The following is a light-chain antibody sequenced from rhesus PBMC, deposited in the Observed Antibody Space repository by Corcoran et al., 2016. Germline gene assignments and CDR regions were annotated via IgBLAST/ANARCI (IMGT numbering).Light chain of an antibody. CDR2: DES. Sequence: ETVVTQSPATLSLSPGERATLSCRASQSVGSNLAWYQQKPGQAPKPLIYDESSRATGIPDRFSGRGSGKEFTLTISSLEPGDVGVYYYQQYNNWNSFGQGTKVEIK. CDR3: QQYNNWNS. J-gene: IGKJ2*01. CDR1: QSVGSN. V-gene: IGKV3-24*04.